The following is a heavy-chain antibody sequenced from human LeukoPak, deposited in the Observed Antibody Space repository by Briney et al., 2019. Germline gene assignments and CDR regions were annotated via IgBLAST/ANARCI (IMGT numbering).Heavy chain of an antibody. CDR1: GYTFTSYD. D-gene: IGHD3-10*01. J-gene: IGHJ5*02. CDR3: AADSGWFDP. V-gene: IGHV1-8*03. CDR2: MNPNSGNT. Sequence: ASVKVSCKASGYTFTSYDINWVRQATGQGLEWMGWMNPNSGNTGYAQKFQERVTITRDMSTSTAYMELSSLRSEDTAVYYCAADSGWFDPWGQGTLVTVSS.